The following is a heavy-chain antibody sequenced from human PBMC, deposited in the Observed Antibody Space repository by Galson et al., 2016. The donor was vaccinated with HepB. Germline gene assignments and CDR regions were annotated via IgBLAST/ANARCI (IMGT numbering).Heavy chain of an antibody. D-gene: IGHD1-1*01. CDR1: GFTFSNAW. CDR3: TTGGGNWALGMDV. CDR2: IKSKTDGGTT. Sequence: LRLSCAGSGFTFSNAWMSWVRQAPGKGLEWVGRIKSKTDGGTTDYAAPVKGRFTISRDDSKNTLYLQMNSLKTEDTAVYYCTTGGGNWALGMDVWGQGTPVAVSS. V-gene: IGHV3-15*01. J-gene: IGHJ6*02.